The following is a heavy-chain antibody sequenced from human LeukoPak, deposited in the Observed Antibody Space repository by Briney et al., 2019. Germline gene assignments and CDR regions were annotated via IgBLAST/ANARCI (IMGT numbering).Heavy chain of an antibody. CDR3: ARVGFLDSLLFDY. CDR2: IYYSGST. D-gene: IGHD3-3*01. CDR1: GGSISSYY. V-gene: IGHV4-59*01. J-gene: IGHJ4*02. Sequence: SETLSLTCTVSGGSISSYYWSWIRQPPGKGLEWIGYIYYSGSTNYNPSLKSRVTISVDTSKNQFSLKLSSVTAADTAVYYCARVGFLDSLLFDYWGQGTLVTVSS.